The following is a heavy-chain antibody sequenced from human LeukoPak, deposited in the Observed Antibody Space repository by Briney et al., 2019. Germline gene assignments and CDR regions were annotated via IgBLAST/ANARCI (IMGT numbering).Heavy chain of an antibody. J-gene: IGHJ4*02. CDR1: GGSCDDYY. CDR2: IHPHGIF. D-gene: IGHD5-24*01. CDR3: ARGRDRSKAGDH. V-gene: IGHV4-34*01. Sequence: SETLSLTCAVYGGSCDDYYCSWIRQPPGKGLEWIGEIHPHGIFYYNSSLTSRVTISIDTSKSQFSLRLTSVTAADTAFYYCARGRDRSKAGDHWGQGSPVTVSS.